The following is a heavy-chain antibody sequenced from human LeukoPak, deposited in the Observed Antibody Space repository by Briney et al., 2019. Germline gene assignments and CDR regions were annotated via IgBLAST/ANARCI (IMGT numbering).Heavy chain of an antibody. J-gene: IGHJ4*02. CDR1: GFTFSNYA. V-gene: IGHV3-23*01. CDR2: ISDSGGRT. Sequence: GGSLRLSRAVSGFTFSNYAMSWVRQAPGKGLEWVSAISDSGGRTYYADSVKGRFTISRDNSKNTLYLQMNSLRAEDTAVYYCVRGSSGYLDYWGQGSMVTVSS. CDR3: VRGSSGYLDY. D-gene: IGHD3-22*01.